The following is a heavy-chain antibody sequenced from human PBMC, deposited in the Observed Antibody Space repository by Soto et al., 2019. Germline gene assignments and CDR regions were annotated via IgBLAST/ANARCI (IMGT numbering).Heavy chain of an antibody. CDR1: GFTFSDYS. D-gene: IGHD3-22*01. CDR3: AREYYYESNGWLRPFDY. V-gene: IGHV3-21*06. CDR2: SRRSSTLL. Sequence: EVQLVESGGGLVKPGGSLRLACAASGFTFSDYSMNWVRHDPGKGLEWDSSSRRSSTLLYYADSVKGRFTISRDTAKNSLYLQLNSLRAEDTAVYYCAREYYYESNGWLRPFDYWGQGTLVTVSS. J-gene: IGHJ4*02.